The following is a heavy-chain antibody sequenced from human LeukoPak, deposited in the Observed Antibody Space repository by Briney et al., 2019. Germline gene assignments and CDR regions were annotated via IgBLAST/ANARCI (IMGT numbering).Heavy chain of an antibody. CDR3: AKPSRDFDSSGYSHFDY. Sequence: PGGSLRLSCAASGFTIRSYGIHWVRQAPGKGLEWVSTISGPGSSTYSADSVKGRFTISRDNSKNTLYLQMHSLRAEDTAIYYCAKPSRDFDSSGYSHFDYWGQGTLVTVSS. J-gene: IGHJ4*02. D-gene: IGHD3-22*01. CDR2: ISGPGSST. CDR1: GFTIRSYG. V-gene: IGHV3-23*01.